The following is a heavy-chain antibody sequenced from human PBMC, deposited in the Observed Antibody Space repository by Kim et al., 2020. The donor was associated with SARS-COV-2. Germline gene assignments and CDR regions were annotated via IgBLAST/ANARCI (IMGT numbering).Heavy chain of an antibody. Sequence: ADSVKSRFTISRDNSKNTLYLQMNTLRAEDTAVYYCAKDIYASRPYFFDYWGQGTPVTVSS. CDR3: AKDIYASRPYFFDY. V-gene: IGHV3-23*01. D-gene: IGHD4-17*01. J-gene: IGHJ4*02.